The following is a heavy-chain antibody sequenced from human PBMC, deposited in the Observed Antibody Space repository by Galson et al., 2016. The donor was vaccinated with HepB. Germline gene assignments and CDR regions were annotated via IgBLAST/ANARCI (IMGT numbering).Heavy chain of an antibody. CDR2: IKQDGSEK. V-gene: IGHV3-7*01. D-gene: IGHD2-21*01. CDR3: ARSVWRWRGMDV. Sequence: SLRLSCAASGFTFSNFWMNWVRQAPGKGLEWVANIKQDGSEKYFADSVKGRFTISRDNSKNMLYLQMNSLRAEDTAVYYCARSVWRWRGMDVWGQGTTVTVSS. J-gene: IGHJ6*02. CDR1: GFTFSNFW.